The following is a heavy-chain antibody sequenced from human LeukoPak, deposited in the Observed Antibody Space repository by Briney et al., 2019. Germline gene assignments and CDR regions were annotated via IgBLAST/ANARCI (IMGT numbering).Heavy chain of an antibody. V-gene: IGHV3-23*01. CDR3: AKGRDGYNYWGFDY. Sequence: PGGSLRLSCAASGFTFSSYGMSWVRQAPGKGLEWVSAISGSGGSTYYADSVKGRFTISRDNSKNTLYLQMNSLRAEDTAVYYCAKGRDGYNYWGFDYWGQGTLVTVSS. CDR2: ISGSGGST. J-gene: IGHJ4*02. D-gene: IGHD5-24*01. CDR1: GFTFSSYG.